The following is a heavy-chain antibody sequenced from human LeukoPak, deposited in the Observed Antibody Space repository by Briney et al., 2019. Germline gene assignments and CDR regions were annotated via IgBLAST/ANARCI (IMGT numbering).Heavy chain of an antibody. Sequence: GRSLRLSCAASGFTFSSYAMHWVRQAPGKGLEWVAVISYDGSNKYYADSVKGRFTISRDNSKNTLYLQMSSLRPEDTAVYNCARDLTNYYHSSGYYYSSPDYWGQGTLVTVSS. CDR1: GFTFSSYA. J-gene: IGHJ4*02. D-gene: IGHD3-22*01. CDR3: ARDLTNYYHSSGYYYSSPDY. V-gene: IGHV3-30*15. CDR2: ISYDGSNK.